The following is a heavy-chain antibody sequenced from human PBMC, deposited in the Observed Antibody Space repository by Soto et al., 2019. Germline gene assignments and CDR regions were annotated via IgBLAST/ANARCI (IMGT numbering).Heavy chain of an antibody. J-gene: IGHJ4*02. CDR3: ARDLYYDSSGTCLDY. CDR1: GYTFTSYG. Sequence: QVQLVQSGAEVKKPGASVKVSCKASGYTFTSYGISWVRQAPGQGLEWMGWISAYNGNTNYAQKLQGRVTMTTDTSXNTAYMELRSLRSDDTAVYYCARDLYYDSSGTCLDYWGQGTLVTVSS. CDR2: ISAYNGNT. V-gene: IGHV1-18*01. D-gene: IGHD3-22*01.